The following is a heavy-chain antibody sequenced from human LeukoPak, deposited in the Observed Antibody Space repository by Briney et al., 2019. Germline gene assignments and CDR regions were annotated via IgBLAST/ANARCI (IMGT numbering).Heavy chain of an antibody. J-gene: IGHJ3*02. V-gene: IGHV4-59*01. CDR3: ARARRMGGVGAFDI. CDR1: GGSISSYY. CDR2: IYYSGST. D-gene: IGHD3-3*01. Sequence: SGTLSLTCTVSGGSISSYYWSWIRQPPGKGLEWIGYIYYSGSTNYNPSLKSRVTISVDTSKNQFSLKLSSVTAADTAVYYCARARRMGGVGAFDIWGQGTMVTVSS.